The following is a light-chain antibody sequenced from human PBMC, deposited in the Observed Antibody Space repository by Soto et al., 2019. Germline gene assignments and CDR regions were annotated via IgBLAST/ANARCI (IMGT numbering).Light chain of an antibody. Sequence: ERVMTQSPATLSVSPGERATLSCRASQSVSSNLAWYQQKPGQAPRLLIYSASTRATGIPARFSGSGSGTEFTLTISSLQSEDFAFYYCQQYNNWPRTFGQGTKVEIK. CDR2: SAS. J-gene: IGKJ1*01. V-gene: IGKV3-15*01. CDR3: QQYNNWPRT. CDR1: QSVSSN.